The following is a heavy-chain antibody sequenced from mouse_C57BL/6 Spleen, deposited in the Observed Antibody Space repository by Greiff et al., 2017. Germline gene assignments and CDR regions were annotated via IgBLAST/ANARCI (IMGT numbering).Heavy chain of an antibody. V-gene: IGHV5-4*01. Sequence: EVMLVESGGGLVKPGGSLKLSCAASGFTFSSYAMSWVRQTPEQRLEWVATISDGGSYTYYPDNVKGRFTITVDTAKNNLYLQMSQLKSEDTAMYYCARDNGYNFDDWGQGTTLTVSS. CDR3: ARDNGYNFDD. J-gene: IGHJ2*01. CDR2: ISDGGSYT. CDR1: GFTFSSYA.